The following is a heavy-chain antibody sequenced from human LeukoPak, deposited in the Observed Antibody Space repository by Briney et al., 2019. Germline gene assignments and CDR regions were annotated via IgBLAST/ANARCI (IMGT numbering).Heavy chain of an antibody. CDR1: GFTFRSYA. CDR2: ISGSGGSI. Sequence: GGSLRLSCAASGFTFRSYAMSWVRQAPGKGLEWVSAISGSGGSINYADSVKGRFTISRDNSKNTLYLQMNSLRAEDTAVYYCAKGLSSVPRYYFDYWGQGTLVTVSS. CDR3: AKGLSSVPRYYFDY. V-gene: IGHV3-23*01. D-gene: IGHD3-10*01. J-gene: IGHJ4*02.